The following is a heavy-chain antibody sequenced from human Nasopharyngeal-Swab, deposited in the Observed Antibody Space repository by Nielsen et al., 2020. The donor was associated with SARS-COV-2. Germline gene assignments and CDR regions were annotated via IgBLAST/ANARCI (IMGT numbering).Heavy chain of an antibody. D-gene: IGHD1-26*01. V-gene: IGHV3-23*03. J-gene: IGHJ4*02. CDR3: AKDQGSYYDY. CDR2: IYSGGSST. CDR1: GFTFSSYA. Sequence: GGSLRLSCAASGFTFSSYAMSWVRQAPGKGLEWVSVIYSGGSSTYYADSVKGRFTTSRDNSKNTLYLQMNSLRAEDTAVYYCAKDQGSYYDYWGQGTLVTVSS.